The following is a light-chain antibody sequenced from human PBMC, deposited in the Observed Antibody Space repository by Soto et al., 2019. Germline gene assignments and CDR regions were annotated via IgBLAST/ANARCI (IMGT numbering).Light chain of an antibody. V-gene: IGKV3-20*01. CDR2: GAS. CDR3: HQYGSSPTWT. Sequence: EIVLTQSPGTLSLSPGERATLSCRASQSVSSSYLAWYQQKPGQAPRLLIYGASSRATGIPDRFSGSGSGTDFTLTISRLEPEDFALYYCHQYGSSPTWTFGQGTKVEIK. CDR1: QSVSSSY. J-gene: IGKJ1*01.